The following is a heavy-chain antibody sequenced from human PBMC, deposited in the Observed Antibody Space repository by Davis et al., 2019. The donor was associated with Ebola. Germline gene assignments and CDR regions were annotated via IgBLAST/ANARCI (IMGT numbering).Heavy chain of an antibody. J-gene: IGHJ6*04. CDR3: ARADYDILTGRNYYYYYGMDV. D-gene: IGHD3-9*01. V-gene: IGHV4-34*01. Sequence: MPSETLSLTCTVSGGSISSYYWSWIRQPPGKGLEWIGEINHSGSTNYNPSLKSRVTISVDTSKNQFSLKLSSVTAADTAVYYCARADYDILTGRNYYYYYGMDVWGKGTTVTVSS. CDR2: INHSGST. CDR1: GGSISSYY.